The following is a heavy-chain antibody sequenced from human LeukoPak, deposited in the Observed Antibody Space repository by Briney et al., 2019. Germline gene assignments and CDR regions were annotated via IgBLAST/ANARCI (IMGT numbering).Heavy chain of an antibody. CDR1: GFSFSSFA. CDR2: ISYDGNNK. V-gene: IGHV3-30-3*01. J-gene: IGHJ6*02. D-gene: IGHD1-1*01. Sequence: GGSLRLSCAASGFSFSSFAMYWVRQAPGKGLEWVTLISYDGNNKYYADSVKGRFTISRDNSKNTLYLQMNSLRAEDTAVYYCARYDARYGMDVWGQGTTVTVSS. CDR3: ARYDARYGMDV.